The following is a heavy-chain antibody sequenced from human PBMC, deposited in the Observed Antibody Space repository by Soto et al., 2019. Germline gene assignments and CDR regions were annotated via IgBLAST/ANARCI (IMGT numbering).Heavy chain of an antibody. CDR1: GITFSSYW. J-gene: IGHJ4*02. D-gene: IGHD2-15*01. V-gene: IGHV3-74*01. Sequence: GGSLRLSCAASGITFSSYWMHWVRQAPGKGLVWVSRIKSDGSSTSYADSVKGRFTISRDNAKNTLYLQMNSLRAEDTAVYYCARVACSGGNCFYFGPDYWGQGTLVTVSS. CDR2: IKSDGSST. CDR3: ARVACSGGNCFYFGPDY.